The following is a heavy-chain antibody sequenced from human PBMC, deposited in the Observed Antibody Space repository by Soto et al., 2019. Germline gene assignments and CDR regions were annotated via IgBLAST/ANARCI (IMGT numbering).Heavy chain of an antibody. Sequence: QVQLQESGPGLVKASETLSLTCTVSGGSISSYYWSWIRQPPGKTLEWIGYINYSGSTNYNPSLKSRVTILVDTSKNQFSLKLSSVTAADTAMYYCARGGTYSRLIIGDWFDPWGQGTLVTVSS. J-gene: IGHJ5*02. CDR2: INYSGST. V-gene: IGHV4-59*01. D-gene: IGHD3-16*01. CDR3: ARGGTYSRLIIGDWFDP. CDR1: GGSISSYY.